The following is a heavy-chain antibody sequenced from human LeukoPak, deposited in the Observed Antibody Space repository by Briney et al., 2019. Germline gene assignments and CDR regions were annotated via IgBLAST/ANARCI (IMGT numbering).Heavy chain of an antibody. V-gene: IGHV3-9*01. CDR1: GFTFDEFG. D-gene: IGHD1-26*01. CDR2: VSWNSASI. CDR3: AKAFGGNYQRAFDY. Sequence: GRSLRLSCAASGFTFDEFGMHWVRHAPGKGLEWVSGVSWNSASIGYDKSVEGRFTVSRDNTNKSLYLQMNSLRPEDTAFYFCAKAFGGNYQRAFDYWGQGSLVSVSS. J-gene: IGHJ4*02.